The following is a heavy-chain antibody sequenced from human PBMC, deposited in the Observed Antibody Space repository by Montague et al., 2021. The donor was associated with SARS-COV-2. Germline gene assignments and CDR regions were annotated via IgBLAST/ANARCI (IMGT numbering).Heavy chain of an antibody. CDR2: LYTSGTT. D-gene: IGHD6-13*01. CDR3: AGAHSCSWAPLDN. Sequence: TLSLTCTVSGGSISSGSYSWSWLWPPAGKELDGLSRLYTSGTTNSSFSLKSPITISVSTTKNQFSLKLTSVTAADTAVYYCAGAHSCSWAPLDNWGQGSLVTVSS. J-gene: IGHJ4*02. V-gene: IGHV4-61*02. CDR1: GGSISSGSYS.